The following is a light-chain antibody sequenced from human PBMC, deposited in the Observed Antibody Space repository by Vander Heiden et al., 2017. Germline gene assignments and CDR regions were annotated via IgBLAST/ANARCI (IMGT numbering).Light chain of an antibody. V-gene: IGKV2-28*01. Sequence: DIVMTQSPLSLPVTPGEPASISCRSNQSLLHSNGYNYLDWYLQKPGQSPQLLIYLGSNRVSGVPDRFSGSGSGTDFTLRISRVEAEDVGVYYCMQALQTLLTFGGGTKVEIK. CDR2: LGS. CDR3: MQALQTLLT. J-gene: IGKJ4*01. CDR1: QSLLHSNGYNY.